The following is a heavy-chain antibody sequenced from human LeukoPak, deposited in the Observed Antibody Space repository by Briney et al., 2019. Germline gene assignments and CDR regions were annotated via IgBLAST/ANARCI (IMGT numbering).Heavy chain of an antibody. V-gene: IGHV3-30-3*01. J-gene: IGHJ5*02. CDR3: ARSRGRGSPNWFDP. D-gene: IGHD3-16*01. Sequence: GGSLRLSCAASGFTFSSYAMHWVRQAPGKGLEWVAVISYDGSNKYYADSVKGRFTISRDNSKNTLYLQMNSLRAEDTAVYYCARSRGRGSPNWFDPWGQGTLVTVS. CDR1: GFTFSSYA. CDR2: ISYDGSNK.